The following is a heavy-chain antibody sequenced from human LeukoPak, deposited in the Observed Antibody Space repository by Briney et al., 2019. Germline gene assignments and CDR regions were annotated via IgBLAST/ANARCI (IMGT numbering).Heavy chain of an antibody. Sequence: GGSPRLSCAASGLTLSSYALSWVRQAPGKGLDWVSALSAGGGSTYYADSVKGRFTISRDNSKNTLYLQMNSLRAEDTAVYYCARDEYGDYGCDRWGQGTLVTVSS. CDR3: ARDEYGDYGCDR. V-gene: IGHV3-23*01. CDR2: LSAGGGST. CDR1: GLTLSSYA. D-gene: IGHD4-17*01. J-gene: IGHJ5*02.